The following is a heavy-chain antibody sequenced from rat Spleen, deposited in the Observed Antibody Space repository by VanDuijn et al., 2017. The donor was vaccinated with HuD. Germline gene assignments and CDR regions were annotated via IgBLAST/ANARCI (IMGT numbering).Heavy chain of an antibody. Sequence: EVQLVESGGGLVQPGRSLTLSCAASGFTFSDYDMAWVRQAPTKGLEWVASISPSGGTTYYRDSVKGRFTVSRDDAKSTLYLQMDSLGSEDTATYYCTRGTTWFAYWGQGTLVTVSS. D-gene: IGHD1-5*01. CDR1: GFTFSDYD. CDR2: ISPSGGTT. CDR3: TRGTTWFAY. V-gene: IGHV5-25*01. J-gene: IGHJ3*01.